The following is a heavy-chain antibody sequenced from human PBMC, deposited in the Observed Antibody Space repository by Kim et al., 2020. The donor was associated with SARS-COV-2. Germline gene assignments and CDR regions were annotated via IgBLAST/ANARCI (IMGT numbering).Heavy chain of an antibody. CDR3: ARRYTVFGSGRCYYFVY. CDR1: GYSFPIYW. Sequence: GESLKISCKGSGYSFPIYWIAWVRQMPGKGLEWMGIIYPGDSDTRYSPSFQGQVTISADKSITTAFLQWSSLKASDTAMYYCARRYTVFGSGRCYYFVYW. J-gene: IGHJ4*01. D-gene: IGHD3-10*01. V-gene: IGHV5-51*01. CDR2: IYPGDSDT.